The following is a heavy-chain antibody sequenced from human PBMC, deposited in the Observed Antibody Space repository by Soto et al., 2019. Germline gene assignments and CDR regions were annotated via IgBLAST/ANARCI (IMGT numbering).Heavy chain of an antibody. D-gene: IGHD3-16*01. CDR3: ARGSMIAFGEKLIDP. Sequence: ASVKVSCKTSGYNFIGFYVHWVRQAPGQGLKWMGWINPNSGATPYAQKFQDRVTLTRDTSISTVYLDLNSLTSDDTAIYYCARGSMIAFGEKLIDPWGQGTLVTVSS. CDR2: INPNSGAT. CDR1: GYNFIGFY. V-gene: IGHV1-2*02. J-gene: IGHJ5*02.